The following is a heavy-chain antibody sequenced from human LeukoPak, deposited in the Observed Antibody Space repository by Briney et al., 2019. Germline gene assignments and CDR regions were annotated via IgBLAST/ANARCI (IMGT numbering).Heavy chain of an antibody. D-gene: IGHD4-17*01. V-gene: IGHV3-21*01. CDR1: GFSFSSYT. CDR3: ARFLTTWDAFDI. CDR2: ISGSSYYI. J-gene: IGHJ3*02. Sequence: GGSLRLSCAASGFSFSSYTVNWVRQAPGKGLEWVSSISGSSYYIYYADSVRGRFTISRDNAENSAYLQMNSLRAEDTAVYYCARFLTTWDAFDIWGQGTMVTVSS.